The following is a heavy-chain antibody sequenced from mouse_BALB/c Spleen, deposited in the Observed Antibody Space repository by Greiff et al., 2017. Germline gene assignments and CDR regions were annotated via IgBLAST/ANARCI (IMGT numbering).Heavy chain of an antibody. CDR1: GFTFSDYY. D-gene: IGHD2-4*01. V-gene: IGHV5-4*02. Sequence: EVKVVESGGGLVKPGGSLKLSCAASGFTFSDYYMYWVRQTPEKRLEWVATISDGGSYTYYPDSVKGRFTISRDNAKNNLYLQMSSLKSEDTAMYYCARDSTMITTDYAMDYWGQGTSVTVSS. CDR2: ISDGGSYT. CDR3: ARDSTMITTDYAMDY. J-gene: IGHJ4*01.